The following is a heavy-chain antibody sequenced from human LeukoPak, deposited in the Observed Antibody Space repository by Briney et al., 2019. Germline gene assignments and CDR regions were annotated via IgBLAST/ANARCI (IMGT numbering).Heavy chain of an antibody. CDR1: GFTFSSYW. J-gene: IGHJ6*02. V-gene: IGHV3-74*01. CDR2: INSDGSST. CDR3: ARFPAPSGQNYYYYGMDV. Sequence: GGSLRLSCAASGFTFSSYWMHWVRQAPGKGLVWVSRINSDGSSTSYADSVKGRFTISRDNAKNTLYLQMNSLRAEDTAVYYCARFPAPSGQNYYYYGMDVRGQGTTVTVSS.